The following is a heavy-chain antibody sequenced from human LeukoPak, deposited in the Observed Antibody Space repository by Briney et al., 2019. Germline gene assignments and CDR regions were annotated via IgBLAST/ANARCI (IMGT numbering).Heavy chain of an antibody. D-gene: IGHD6-13*01. J-gene: IGHJ4*02. CDR1: GFTFKNSW. CDR3: ARDFGIAAAGTDY. Sequence: GGSLRLSCAASGFTFKNSWMSWVRQAPGKGLEWVAVISYDGSNKYYADSVKGRFTISRDNSKNTLYLQMNSLRAEDTAVYYCARDFGIAAAGTDYWGQGTLVTVSS. V-gene: IGHV3-30-3*01. CDR2: ISYDGSNK.